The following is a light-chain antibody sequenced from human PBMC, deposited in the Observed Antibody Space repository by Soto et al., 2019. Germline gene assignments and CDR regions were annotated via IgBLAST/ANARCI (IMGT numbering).Light chain of an antibody. CDR2: TNN. CDR1: NSNIGTNT. Sequence: QSLLTQPPSASATPGQRVTISCSGSNSNIGTNTVNWYQQLPGTAPRLLIYTNNQRPSGVPQRVSGSKTGTSASLAIGGLQAEDGADYYGAAWDDSLGAYVGGTGTKLTVL. V-gene: IGLV1-44*01. CDR3: AAWDDSLGAYV. J-gene: IGLJ1*01.